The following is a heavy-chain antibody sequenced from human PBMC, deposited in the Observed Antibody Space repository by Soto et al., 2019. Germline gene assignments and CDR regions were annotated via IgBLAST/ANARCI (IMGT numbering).Heavy chain of an antibody. D-gene: IGHD3-3*01. V-gene: IGHV3-33*01. CDR3: ARDGAEYYDFWSGSSYGMDV. J-gene: IGHJ6*02. CDR2: IWYDGSNK. Sequence: GGSLRLSCAASGFTFSSYGMHWVRQAPGKGLEWVAVIWYDGSNKYYADSVKGRFTISRDNSKNTLYLQMNSLRAEDTAVYYCARDGAEYYDFWSGSSYGMDVWGQGTTVTVSS. CDR1: GFTFSSYG.